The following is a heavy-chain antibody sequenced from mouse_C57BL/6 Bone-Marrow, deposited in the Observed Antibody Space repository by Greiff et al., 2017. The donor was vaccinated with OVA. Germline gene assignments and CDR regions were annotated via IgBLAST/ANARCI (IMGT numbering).Heavy chain of an antibody. D-gene: IGHD1-1*01. CDR3: ASFYGSSFYFDY. Sequence: EVKLVESGGGLVQPGGSLSLSCAASGFTFTDYYMSWVRQPPGKALEWLGFIRNKANGYTTEYSASVKGRFTISRDNSQSILYLQMNALRAEDSATYYCASFYGSSFYFDYWGQGTTLTVSS. J-gene: IGHJ2*01. CDR2: IRNKANGYTT. V-gene: IGHV7-3*01. CDR1: GFTFTDYY.